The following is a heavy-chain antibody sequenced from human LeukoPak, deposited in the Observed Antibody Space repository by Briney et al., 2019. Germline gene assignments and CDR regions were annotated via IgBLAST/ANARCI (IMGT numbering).Heavy chain of an antibody. J-gene: IGHJ4*02. CDR3: AISMAGIFYYFDY. D-gene: IGHD6-19*01. Sequence: PSETLSLTCTVSGGSISSSSYYWGWIRQPPGKGLEWIGSIYYSGSTYYNPSLKSRVTISVDTSKNQFSLKLSSVTAADTAVYYCAISMAGIFYYFDYWGQGTLVTVSS. CDR1: GGSISSSSYY. V-gene: IGHV4-39*01. CDR2: IYYSGST.